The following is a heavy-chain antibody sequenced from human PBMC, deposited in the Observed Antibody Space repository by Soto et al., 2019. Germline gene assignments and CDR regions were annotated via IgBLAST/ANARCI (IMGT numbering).Heavy chain of an antibody. Sequence: QVQLVESGGGVVQPGRSRSLSCVASGFKFTDNGLNCVRQTPGKGLEWVAISGFDGSIAYYAEAVKGRFTISRDDSRNTVYVHMNSLRGEDTALYYCARDGARIDSSGKGDYWGQVTQVNVS. V-gene: IGHV3-33*01. J-gene: IGHJ4*02. CDR2: SGFDGSIA. CDR1: GFKFTDNG. CDR3: ARDGARIDSSGKGDY. D-gene: IGHD3-22*01.